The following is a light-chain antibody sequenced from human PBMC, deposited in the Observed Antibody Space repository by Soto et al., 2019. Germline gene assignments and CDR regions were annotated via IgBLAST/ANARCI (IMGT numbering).Light chain of an antibody. V-gene: IGKV3-20*01. CDR2: DAV. Sequence: EIVLTQSPDALSLSPGERVSLSCRASRPVVRQYIAWYHQKLCQAPRLLIHDAVSRAAGIPDRFSGSDSASGTDFTLFISRLEPEDCGVFYCQQNGRSPTFGPGTKMEVK. CDR3: QQNGRSPT. CDR1: RPVVRQY. J-gene: IGKJ3*01.